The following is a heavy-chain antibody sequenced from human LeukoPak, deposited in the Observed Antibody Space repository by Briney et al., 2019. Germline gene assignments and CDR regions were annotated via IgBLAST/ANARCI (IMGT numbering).Heavy chain of an antibody. V-gene: IGHV3-48*03. J-gene: IGHJ4*02. CDR3: ARVGCSRTSCYDGY. Sequence: PGGSLRLSCAASGFTFSSYEMNWVRQAPGKGLEWVSYISSSGSIIYYADSVKGRFTISRDNAKNSLYLQMTSLRAEDTAVYYCARVGCSRTSCYDGYWGQGTLVTVSS. D-gene: IGHD2-2*01. CDR1: GFTFSSYE. CDR2: ISSSGSII.